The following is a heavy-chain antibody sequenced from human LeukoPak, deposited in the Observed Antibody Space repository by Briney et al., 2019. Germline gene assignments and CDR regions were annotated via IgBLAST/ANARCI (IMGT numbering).Heavy chain of an antibody. V-gene: IGHV4-59*01. D-gene: IGHD3-10*01. Sequence: SETLSLTCTVFGGSISSYYWSWIRQPPGKGLEWIGYIYYSGSTNYNPSLKSRVTISVDTSKNQFSLKLSSVTAADTAVYYCARIGPRFGESDYWGQGTLVTVSS. CDR2: IYYSGST. CDR3: ARIGPRFGESDY. J-gene: IGHJ4*02. CDR1: GGSISSYY.